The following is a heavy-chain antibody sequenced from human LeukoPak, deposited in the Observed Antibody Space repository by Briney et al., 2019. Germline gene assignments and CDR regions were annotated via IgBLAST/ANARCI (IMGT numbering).Heavy chain of an antibody. J-gene: IGHJ6*02. D-gene: IGHD2-2*01. CDR1: GFTFSSYG. V-gene: IGHV3-30*02. CDR2: IRYDGSNK. Sequence: GGSLRLSCAASGFTFSSYGMHWVRQAPGKGLEGVAFIRYDGSNKYYADSVKGRFTISRDNSKNTLYLQMNSLRAEDTAVYYCAKDLVVPAAIVDYYYGMDVWGQGTTVTVSS. CDR3: AKDLVVPAAIVDYYYGMDV.